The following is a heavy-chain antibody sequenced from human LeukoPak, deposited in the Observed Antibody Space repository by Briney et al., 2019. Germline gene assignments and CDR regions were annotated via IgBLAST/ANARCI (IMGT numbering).Heavy chain of an antibody. CDR3: ARDLYQLAGPEY. J-gene: IGHJ4*02. V-gene: IGHV3-33*01. D-gene: IGHD2-8*01. CDR2: IWYDGSSK. CDR1: GFTFSTYG. Sequence: PGRSLRLSCAASGFTFSTYGVHWVRQAPGKGLEWVAVIWYDGSSKYYADSVKGRFTISRDKSKNTLYLEMNSLRAEDTAVYYCARDLYQLAGPEYWGQGTLVTVSS.